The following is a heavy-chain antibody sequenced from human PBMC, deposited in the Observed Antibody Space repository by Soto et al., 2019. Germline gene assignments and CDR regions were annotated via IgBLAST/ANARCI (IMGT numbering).Heavy chain of an antibody. CDR2: IIPIFGTA. CDR1: GGTFSSYA. D-gene: IGHD3-22*01. V-gene: IGHV1-69*06. Sequence: GASVKVSCKASGGTFSSYAISWVRQAPGQGLEWMGGIIPIFGTANYAQKFQGRVTITADKSTSTAYMELSSLRSEDTAVYYCARVKYDSSGYYYADLKYYYYGMDVWGQGTTVTVSS. J-gene: IGHJ6*02. CDR3: ARVKYDSSGYYYADLKYYYYGMDV.